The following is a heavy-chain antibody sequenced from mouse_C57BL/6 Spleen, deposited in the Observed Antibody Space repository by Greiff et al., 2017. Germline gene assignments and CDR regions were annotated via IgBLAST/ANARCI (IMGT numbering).Heavy chain of an antibody. Sequence: QVQLQQPGAELVRPGSSVKLSCKASGYTFTSYWMHWVKQRPIQGLEWIGNIDPSDSETHYNQKFKDKATLTVDKSSSTAYMQLSSLTSEDSAVYYCARREGPYAMDYWGQGTSVTVSS. CDR1: GYTFTSYW. CDR3: ARREGPYAMDY. D-gene: IGHD3-3*01. V-gene: IGHV1-52*01. CDR2: IDPSDSET. J-gene: IGHJ4*01.